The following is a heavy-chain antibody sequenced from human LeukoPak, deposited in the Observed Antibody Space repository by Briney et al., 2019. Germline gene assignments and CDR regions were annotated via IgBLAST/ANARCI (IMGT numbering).Heavy chain of an antibody. D-gene: IGHD6-19*01. Sequence: GGSLRLSCAASGFTFSSYSMNWVRQAPGKGLEWVSYISSGSSIIYYADSVKGRFTISIDNAKNSLYLQMNSLRAEDTAVYYYAREGSGWEGNYWGQGTLVTVSS. V-gene: IGHV3-48*01. J-gene: IGHJ4*02. CDR2: ISSGSSII. CDR1: GFTFSSYS. CDR3: AREGSGWEGNY.